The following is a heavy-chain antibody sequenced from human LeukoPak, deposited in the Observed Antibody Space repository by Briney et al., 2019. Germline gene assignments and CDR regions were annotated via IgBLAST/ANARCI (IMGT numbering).Heavy chain of an antibody. J-gene: IGHJ5*02. CDR3: ARDVIVVVPAANHWFDP. CDR2: IYTSGST. V-gene: IGHV4-4*07. CDR1: GGSISSYY. D-gene: IGHD2-2*01. Sequence: PSETLSLTCTVSGGSISSYYWSWTRQPAGKGLEWIGRIYTSGSTNYNPSLKSRVTMSVDTSKNQFSLKLSSVTAADTAVYYCARDVIVVVPAANHWFDPWGQGTLVTVSS.